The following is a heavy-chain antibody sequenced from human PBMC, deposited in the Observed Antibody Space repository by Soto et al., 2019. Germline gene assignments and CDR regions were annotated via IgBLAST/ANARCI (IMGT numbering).Heavy chain of an antibody. D-gene: IGHD6-13*01. V-gene: IGHV3-30-3*01. J-gene: IGHJ4*02. CDR3: ARDFSDSSSFDY. Sequence: QVQLVESGGGVVQPGRSLRLSCAASGFTFSSYAMHWVRQAPGKGLEWVAVISYDGSNKYYADSVKGRFTISRDNSKNTLYLQMNSLRAEDMAVYFCARDFSDSSSFDYWGQGTLVTVSS. CDR2: ISYDGSNK. CDR1: GFTFSSYA.